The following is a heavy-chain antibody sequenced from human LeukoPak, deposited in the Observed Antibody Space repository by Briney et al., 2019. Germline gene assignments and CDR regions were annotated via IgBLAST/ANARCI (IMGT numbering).Heavy chain of an antibody. CDR3: ARDSTTGLLGY. J-gene: IGHJ4*02. D-gene: IGHD1-1*01. CDR1: GGSISNYY. V-gene: IGHV4-59*01. CDR2: IYYNGST. Sequence: SETLSLTCTVSGGSISNYYWSWIRQPPGKGLEWIGYIYYNGSTNYNPSLKSRLTISVDTSKNQFSLKLSSVTAADTAVYYCARDSTTGLLGYWGQGTLVTVSS.